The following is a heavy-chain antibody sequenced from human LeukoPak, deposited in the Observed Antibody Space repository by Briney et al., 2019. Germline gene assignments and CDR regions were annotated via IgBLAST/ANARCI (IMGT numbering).Heavy chain of an antibody. CDR3: AGDDSSGYYFGAFDI. CDR1: GGTFSSYA. D-gene: IGHD3-22*01. CDR2: IIPIFGTA. J-gene: IGHJ3*02. V-gene: IGHV1-69*13. Sequence: SVKVSCKASGGTFSSYAISWVRQAPGQGLEWMGGIIPIFGTANYAQKFQGRVTITADESTSTAYMELSSLRSEDTAVYYCAGDDSSGYYFGAFDIWGQGTMVTVSS.